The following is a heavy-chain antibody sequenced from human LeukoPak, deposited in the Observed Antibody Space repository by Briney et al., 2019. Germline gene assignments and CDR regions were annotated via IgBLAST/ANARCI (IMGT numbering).Heavy chain of an antibody. CDR1: GGSISSSNW. D-gene: IGHD3-22*01. CDR3: ARTYYDTSGYYYAVEWFDP. J-gene: IGHJ5*02. Sequence: SETLSLTCAVSGGSISSSNWWSWVRQPPGKGLEWIGEIYHSGSTNYNPSLKSRVTISVDTSKNQFSLKLSSVTAADTAVYYCARTYYDTSGYYYAVEWFDPWGQGTLVTVSS. V-gene: IGHV4-4*02. CDR2: IYHSGST.